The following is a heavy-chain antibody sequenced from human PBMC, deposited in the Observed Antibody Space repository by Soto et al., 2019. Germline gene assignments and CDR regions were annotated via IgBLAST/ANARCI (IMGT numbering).Heavy chain of an antibody. J-gene: IGHJ3*02. CDR1: GYTLTELS. V-gene: IGHV1-24*01. D-gene: IGHD2-15*01. CDR3: ATDLPDIVVVVAATGDAFDI. CDR2: FDPEDGET. Sequence: ASVKVSCKVSGYTLTELSMHWVRQAPGKGLEWMGGFDPEDGETIYAQKFQGRVTMTEDTSTDTAYMELSSLRSEDTAVYYCATDLPDIVVVVAATGDAFDIWGQGTMVTVSS.